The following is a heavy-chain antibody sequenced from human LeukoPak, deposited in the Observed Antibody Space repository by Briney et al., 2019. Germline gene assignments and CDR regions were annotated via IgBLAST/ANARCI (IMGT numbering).Heavy chain of an antibody. D-gene: IGHD3-16*01. V-gene: IGHV3-72*01. Sequence: PGGSLRRSCAASGVTLSDQHMDWVRQGPGQGLEWVGRTRDKARGYTTEYAASVRGRITISRDDSQTSVFLQRNDLKAEDTDVCFCARDGGEGDNSAFDIWGQGTVVTVSS. CDR1: GVTLSDQH. CDR3: ARDGGEGDNSAFDI. J-gene: IGHJ3*02. CDR2: TRDKARGYTT.